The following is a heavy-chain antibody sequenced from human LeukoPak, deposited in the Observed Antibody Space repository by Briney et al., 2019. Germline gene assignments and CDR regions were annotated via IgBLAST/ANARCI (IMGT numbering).Heavy chain of an antibody. D-gene: IGHD1-26*01. CDR3: VRGQGPGGRKGPARMNRKYYLDY. CDR1: GGSFSGYY. V-gene: IGHV4-34*01. CDR2: INHSGST. J-gene: IGHJ4*02. Sequence: SETLSLTCAVYGGSFSGYYWSWIRQPPGKRLEWIGEINHSGSTNYNPSLKSRVTISVDTSKNQFSLKLSSVTAADTAVYYCVRGQGPGGRKGPARMNRKYYLDYWGQGTLVTVSS.